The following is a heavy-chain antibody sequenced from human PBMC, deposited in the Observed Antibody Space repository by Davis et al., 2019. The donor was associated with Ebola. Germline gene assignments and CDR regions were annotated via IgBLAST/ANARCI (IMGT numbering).Heavy chain of an antibody. CDR2: IWYDGSNK. D-gene: IGHD6-19*01. Sequence: PGGSLRLSCAASGFTFSSYGMHWVRQAPGKGLEWVAVIWYDGSNKYYADSVKGRFTISRDNSKNTVSLQMNSLRVEDTAVYYCATVGGWGTPPGHWGQGTLVTVSS. J-gene: IGHJ4*02. V-gene: IGHV3-33*01. CDR1: GFTFSSYG. CDR3: ATVGGWGTPPGH.